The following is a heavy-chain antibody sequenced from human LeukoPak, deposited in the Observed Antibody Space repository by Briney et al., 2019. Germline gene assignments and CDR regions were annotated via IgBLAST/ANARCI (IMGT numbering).Heavy chain of an antibody. Sequence: SETLSLTCTASGGSISSSSYYWGWIRQPPGKGLEWIGSIYYSGSTYYNPSLKSRVTISVDTSKNQFSLKLSSVTAADMAVYYCASWGGIAVAGTEVDAFDIWGQGTMVTVSS. CDR3: ASWGGIAVAGTEVDAFDI. V-gene: IGHV4-39*01. CDR1: GGSISSSSYY. CDR2: IYYSGST. J-gene: IGHJ3*02. D-gene: IGHD6-19*01.